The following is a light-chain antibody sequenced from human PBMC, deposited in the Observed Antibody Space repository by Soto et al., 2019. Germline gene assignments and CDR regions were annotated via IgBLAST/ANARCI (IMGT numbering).Light chain of an antibody. CDR2: DAS. V-gene: IGKV3-11*01. CDR3: QQRSNWPPLT. Sequence: EIVLTQSAATLSLSPGERATLSCRASQSISSSLAWYQQKPGQAPRLLIYDASNRATGIPARFSGSGSGTDFTLTISSLEPEDFVVYYCQQRSNWPPLTFGGGTKVEIK. J-gene: IGKJ4*01. CDR1: QSISSS.